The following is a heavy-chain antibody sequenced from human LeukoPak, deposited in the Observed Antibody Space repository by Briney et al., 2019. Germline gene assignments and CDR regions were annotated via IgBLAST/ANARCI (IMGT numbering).Heavy chain of an antibody. CDR3: AKDGNYYGSGEPHFADY. CDR1: GFTFSSYA. Sequence: QPGGSLRLSCAASGFTFSSYAMSWVRQAPGKGLEWVSAISGSGGSTYYADSVKGRFTISRDNSKNTLYLQTNSLRAEDTAVYYCAKDGNYYGSGEPHFADYWGQGTLVTVSS. J-gene: IGHJ4*02. CDR2: ISGSGGST. V-gene: IGHV3-23*01. D-gene: IGHD3-10*01.